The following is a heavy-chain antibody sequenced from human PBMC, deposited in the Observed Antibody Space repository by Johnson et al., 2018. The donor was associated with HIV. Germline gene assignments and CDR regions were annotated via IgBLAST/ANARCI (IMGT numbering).Heavy chain of an antibody. Sequence: VQLVESGGGVVQPGRSLRLSCAASGFTFSSYDMHWVRQATGKGLEWVSAIGTAGDTYYPGSVKGRFTISRDNSKNTLYLQMNSLRAEDTAVYYCATRITMVQGVIKGDAFDIWGQGTMVTVSS. CDR3: ATRITMVQGVIKGDAFDI. J-gene: IGHJ3*02. CDR1: GFTFSSYD. D-gene: IGHD3-10*01. CDR2: IGTAGDT. V-gene: IGHV3-13*01.